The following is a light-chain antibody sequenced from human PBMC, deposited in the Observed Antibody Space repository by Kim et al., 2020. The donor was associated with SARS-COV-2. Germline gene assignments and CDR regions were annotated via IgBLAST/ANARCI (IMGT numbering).Light chain of an antibody. CDR1: QSVSSN. CDR2: GAS. J-gene: IGKJ2*01. CDR3: QQYNNWPDT. V-gene: IGKV3-15*01. Sequence: EIVLTQSPATLSVSPGERATLSCRASQSVSSNLAWYQQKPGQAPRLLIYGASTRATGIPARFGGRWSGTEFTLTISSLQSEDFAVYYCQQYNNWPDTFGQGTKLEI.